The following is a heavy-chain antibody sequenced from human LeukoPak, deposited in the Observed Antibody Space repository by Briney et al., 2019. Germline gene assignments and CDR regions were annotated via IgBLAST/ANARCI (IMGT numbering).Heavy chain of an antibody. D-gene: IGHD3-22*01. CDR2: ISSSNSYI. Sequence: GGSLRLSCAASGFTFSTYVIHWVRQAPGKGLEWVSSISSSNSYIFYADSVKGRFTISRDNAMNSLYLQMNSLRAEDTAVYYCARVAMYYYDSSGYSSAFDIWGQGTMVTVSS. V-gene: IGHV3-21*01. CDR1: GFTFSTYV. CDR3: ARVAMYYYDSSGYSSAFDI. J-gene: IGHJ3*02.